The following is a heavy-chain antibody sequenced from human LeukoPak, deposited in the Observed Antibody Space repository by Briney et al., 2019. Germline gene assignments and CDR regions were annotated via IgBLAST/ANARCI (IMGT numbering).Heavy chain of an antibody. CDR1: GFTFSSYG. D-gene: IGHD1-26*01. CDR2: ISYDGSNK. CDR3: AKDLVGALVAFDI. J-gene: IGHJ3*02. V-gene: IGHV3-30*18. Sequence: GGSLRLSCAASGFTFSSYGMHWVRQAPGKGLEWVAVISYDGSNKYYADSVKGRFTISRDNAKNSLYLQMNSLRAEDTALYYCAKDLVGALVAFDIWGQGTMVTVSS.